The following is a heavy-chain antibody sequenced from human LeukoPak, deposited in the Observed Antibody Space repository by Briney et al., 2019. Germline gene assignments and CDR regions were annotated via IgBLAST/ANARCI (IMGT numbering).Heavy chain of an antibody. CDR1: GFTFSSYG. Sequence: GGSLRLSCAASGFTFSSYGMHWVRQAPGKGLEWVAVIWYDGSNKYYADSVKGRFTISRDNSKNTLYLQMNSLRAEDTAVYYCAKGRLMEVWYFDLWGRGTLVTVSS. J-gene: IGHJ2*01. V-gene: IGHV3-33*06. D-gene: IGHD3-3*01. CDR3: AKGRLMEVWYFDL. CDR2: IWYDGSNK.